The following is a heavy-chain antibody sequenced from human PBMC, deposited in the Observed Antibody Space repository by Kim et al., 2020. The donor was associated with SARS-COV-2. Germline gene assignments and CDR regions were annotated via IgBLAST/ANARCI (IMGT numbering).Heavy chain of an antibody. J-gene: IGHJ4*02. CDR3: AKALYXXXYMVXAXXDY. Sequence: GGSLRLSCAASGFTFSSYAMSWVRQAPGKGLEWVSAISGSGGSTYYADSVKGRFTISRDNSKNTLYLQMNSLRAEDTAVYYCAKALYXXXYMVXAXXDYWGQXXXXXVXS. CDR2: ISGSGGST. D-gene: IGHD5-18*01. CDR1: GFTFSSYA. V-gene: IGHV3-23*01.